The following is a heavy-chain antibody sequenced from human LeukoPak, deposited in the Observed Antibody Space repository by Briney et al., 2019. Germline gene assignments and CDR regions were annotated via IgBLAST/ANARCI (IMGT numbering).Heavy chain of an antibody. CDR2: ISYDGSNK. J-gene: IGHJ4*02. CDR1: GFTFSSYA. D-gene: IGHD3-10*01. CDR3: ARDSSPYYYGSGSHDY. V-gene: IGHV3-30*04. Sequence: GGSLRLSCAGSGFTFSSYAMHWVRQAPGKGLEWVAVISYDGSNKYYADSVKGRFTISRDNSKNTLYLQMNSLRAEDTAVYYCARDSSPYYYGSGSHDYWGQGTLVTVSS.